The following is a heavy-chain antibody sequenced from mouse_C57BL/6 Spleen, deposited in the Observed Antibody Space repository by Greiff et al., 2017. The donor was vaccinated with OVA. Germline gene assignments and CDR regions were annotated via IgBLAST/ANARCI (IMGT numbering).Heavy chain of an antibody. V-gene: IGHV1-15*01. CDR1: GYTFTDYE. J-gene: IGHJ1*03. D-gene: IGHD2-1*01. CDR3: TRRVYYGNYVKYFDV. CDR2: IDPETGGT. Sequence: QVQLKQSGAELVRPGASVTLSCKASGYTFTDYEMHWVKQTPVHGLEWIGAIDPETGGTAYNQKFMGKAILTADKSSSIAYMVLRSLASEDSPVYYCTRRVYYGNYVKYFDVWGTGTTVTVSS.